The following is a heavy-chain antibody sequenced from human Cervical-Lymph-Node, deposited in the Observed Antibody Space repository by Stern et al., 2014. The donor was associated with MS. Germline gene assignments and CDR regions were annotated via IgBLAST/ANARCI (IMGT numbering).Heavy chain of an antibody. V-gene: IGHV4-31*03. J-gene: IGHJ3*02. CDR2: IYYTGSP. CDR3: ARDVALGYYDTSGYFAFDI. Sequence: VQLVQSGPGLVKPSQTLSLTCTVSGGSISSGGYYWNWIRQHPERGLEWIGYIYYTGSPYYNPSLKSRVTISVDTSANRFSLSLSSVTAADTAVYYCARDVALGYYDTSGYFAFDIWGPWTLVTVSS. D-gene: IGHD3-22*01. CDR1: GGSISSGGYY.